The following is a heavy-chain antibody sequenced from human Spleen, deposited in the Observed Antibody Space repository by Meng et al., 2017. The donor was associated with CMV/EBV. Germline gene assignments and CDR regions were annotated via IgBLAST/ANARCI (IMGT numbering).Heavy chain of an antibody. CDR1: GGSIRSYY. Sequence: SETLSLTCTVSGGSIRSYYWSWIRQHPGKGLEWIGYIYYSGSTYYNPSLKSRVTISVDTSKNQFSLKLSSVTAADTAVYYCARDIVLMVYGTYYYYGMDVWGQGTTVTVSS. CDR3: ARDIVLMVYGTYYYYGMDV. J-gene: IGHJ6*02. D-gene: IGHD2-8*01. CDR2: IYYSGST. V-gene: IGHV4-30-4*08.